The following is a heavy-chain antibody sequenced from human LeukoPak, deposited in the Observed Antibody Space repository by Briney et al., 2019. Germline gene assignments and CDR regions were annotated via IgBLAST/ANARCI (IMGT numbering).Heavy chain of an antibody. Sequence: SVKVSCKASGGTFSSYAISWVRQAPGQGLEWMGRIIPILGIANYAQKFQGRVTITAGKSTSTAYMELSSLRSEDTAVYYCARESAFLTGYYSVDYWGQGTLVTVSS. D-gene: IGHD3-9*01. J-gene: IGHJ4*02. CDR2: IIPILGIA. CDR1: GGTFSSYA. CDR3: ARESAFLTGYYSVDY. V-gene: IGHV1-69*04.